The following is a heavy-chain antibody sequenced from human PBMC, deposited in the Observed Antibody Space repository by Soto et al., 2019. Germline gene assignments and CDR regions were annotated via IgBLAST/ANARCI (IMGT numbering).Heavy chain of an antibody. CDR1: GYTFTSYG. Sequence: QVQLVQSGAEVKKPGASVKVSCKASGYTFTSYGISWVRQAPGQGLEWMGWISAYNGNTNYAQKLQGRVTMTTDTPTRTAYMELRSLRSDDTAVYYCARDGVDTATGYYDGMDVWGQGTTVTVSS. CDR3: ARDGVDTATGYYDGMDV. J-gene: IGHJ6*02. CDR2: ISAYNGNT. V-gene: IGHV1-18*01. D-gene: IGHD5-18*01.